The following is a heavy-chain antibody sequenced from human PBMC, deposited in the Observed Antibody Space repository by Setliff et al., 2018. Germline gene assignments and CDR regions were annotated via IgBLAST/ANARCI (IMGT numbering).Heavy chain of an antibody. CDR1: GYTFTGYY. D-gene: IGHD6-19*01. CDR2: INPNTGGT. CDR3: ARGNSRSSVWYVVPHFDY. Sequence: ASVKVSCKASGYTFTGYYTHWVRQAPGQGLEWMGRINPNTGGTNSAQKFQGRVTMTTDTSISTAYLEVSGLTYDDTAVYYCARGNSRSSVWYVVPHFDYWGQGTLVTVS. V-gene: IGHV1-2*06. J-gene: IGHJ4*02.